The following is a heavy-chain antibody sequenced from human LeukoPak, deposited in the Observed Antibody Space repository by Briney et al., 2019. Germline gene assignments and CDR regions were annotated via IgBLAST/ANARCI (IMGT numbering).Heavy chain of an antibody. CDR1: GDSVSSNSAA. D-gene: IGHD2-2*01. CDR2: TYYRSKWSN. J-gene: IGHJ4*02. Sequence: SQTLSLTCAISGDSVSSNSAAWNWIRQSPSRGLEWLGRTYYRSKWSNDYAVSVKSRITINPDTSKNQFSLQLNSFITADTTGYYYARRHCTSTTCSIDYWGQGTLVTVSS. CDR3: ARRHCTSTTCSIDY. V-gene: IGHV6-1*01.